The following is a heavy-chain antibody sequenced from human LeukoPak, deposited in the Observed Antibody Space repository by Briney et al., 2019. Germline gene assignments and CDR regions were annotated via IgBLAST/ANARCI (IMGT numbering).Heavy chain of an antibody. D-gene: IGHD6-19*01. CDR2: ISYDGSNK. J-gene: IGHJ6*02. CDR3: ARDGSTGLAGHLEYYYGMDV. V-gene: IGHV3-30*04. Sequence: PGGSLRLSCAASGFTFSSYAMHWVRQAPGKGLEWVAVISYDGSNKYYADSVKGRFTISRDNSKNTLYLQMNSLRAEDTAVYYCARDGSTGLAGHLEYYYGMDVWGQGTTVTVSS. CDR1: GFTFSSYA.